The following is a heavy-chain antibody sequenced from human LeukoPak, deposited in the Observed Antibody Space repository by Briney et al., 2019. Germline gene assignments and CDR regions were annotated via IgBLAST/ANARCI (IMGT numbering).Heavy chain of an antibody. Sequence: GGSLRLSWAASGXTFSSFAMSWVRQAPGKGQEWISTISNSGGNTYYADSVKGRFTISRDNSKNTLNLQMNSLSAEDTAVYYCARGSSAPDYWGQGTVVTVSS. D-gene: IGHD1-26*01. CDR3: ARGSSAPDY. CDR1: GXTFSSFA. J-gene: IGHJ4*02. V-gene: IGHV3-23*01. CDR2: ISNSGGNT.